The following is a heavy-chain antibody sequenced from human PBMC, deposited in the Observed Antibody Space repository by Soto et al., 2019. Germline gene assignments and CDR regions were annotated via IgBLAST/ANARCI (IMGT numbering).Heavy chain of an antibody. CDR3: ARDTVLPPSHPFDY. Sequence: GGSLRLSCAASGFIFTSYWMSWGRQAPGKGLEWVANIKQDGSEKYYVDSVKGRFTISRDNAKNSLYLQMNSLRAEDTAVYYCARDTVLPPSHPFDYWGRGTLVTVSS. V-gene: IGHV3-7*03. D-gene: IGHD3-10*01. CDR1: GFIFTSYW. CDR2: IKQDGSEK. J-gene: IGHJ4*02.